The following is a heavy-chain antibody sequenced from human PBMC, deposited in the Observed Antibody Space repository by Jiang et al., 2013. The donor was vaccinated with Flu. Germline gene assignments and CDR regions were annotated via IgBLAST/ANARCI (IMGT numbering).Heavy chain of an antibody. V-gene: IGHV1-18*01. Sequence: GAEVKKPGASVKVSCKASGYTFTSYGISWVRQAPGQGLEWMGWISAYNGNTNYAQKLQGRVTMTTDTSTSTAYMELRSLRSDDTAVYYCARASPPYGDYGPYYYYYGMDVWAKGPRSPSP. CDR1: GYTFTSYG. D-gene: IGHD4-17*01. J-gene: IGHJ6*02. CDR3: ARASPPYGDYGPYYYYYGMDV. CDR2: ISAYNGNT.